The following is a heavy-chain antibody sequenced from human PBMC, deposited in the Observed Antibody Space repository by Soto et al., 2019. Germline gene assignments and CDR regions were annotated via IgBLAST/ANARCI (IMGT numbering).Heavy chain of an antibody. CDR1: GFTFSSYV. J-gene: IGHJ4*02. CDR3: AKAPGVAGRGRGY. D-gene: IGHD6-19*01. V-gene: IGHV3-23*04. CDR2: ISGSGGST. Sequence: EVQLVESGGGSVQPGESLRVSCAGSGFTFSSYVMNWVRQAPGKGLEGVSGISGSGGSTYYADSVQGRFSISRDNSKNTLFLQMNSLRVEDTAIYYCAKAPGVAGRGRGYWAQGTLVIVSS.